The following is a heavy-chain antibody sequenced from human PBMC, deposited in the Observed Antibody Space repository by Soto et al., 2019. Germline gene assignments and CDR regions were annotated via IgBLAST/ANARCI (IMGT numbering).Heavy chain of an antibody. Sequence: WSLRLSCDCSGFSFSEHAMTWVRQAPGKGLEWVGFIRNTPYGGTTDYAASVRGRFTISRDDSEGIAYLQMNSLKTEDSGVYYCSRGSFGYYGPWGPGTLVTVSS. CDR1: GFSFSEHA. CDR3: SRGSFGYYGP. V-gene: IGHV3-49*04. J-gene: IGHJ5*02. D-gene: IGHD2-2*03. CDR2: IRNTPYGGTT.